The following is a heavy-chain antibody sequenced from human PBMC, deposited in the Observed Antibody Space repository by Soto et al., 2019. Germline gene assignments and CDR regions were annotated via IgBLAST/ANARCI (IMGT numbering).Heavy chain of an antibody. V-gene: IGHV4-31*03. D-gene: IGHD4-17*01. Sequence: VQLEESGPGLLKPSQTLSLTCTVSGESIATGAFYWSWIRLQSGKGPEWIGSIFYAGDTYYNPSLKSRVEISLDGSQNQFSLNLRSVTAADTAVYYCAREGDYRPWFEPWGPGTLVTVSS. CDR1: GESIATGAFY. CDR3: AREGDYRPWFEP. J-gene: IGHJ5*02. CDR2: IFYAGDT.